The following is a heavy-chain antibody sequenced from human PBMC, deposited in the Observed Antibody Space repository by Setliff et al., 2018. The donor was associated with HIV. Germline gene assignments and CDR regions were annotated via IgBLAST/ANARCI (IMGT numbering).Heavy chain of an antibody. Sequence: ASETLSLTCTVSGGPLSRTSYYWGWIRQPPGKGLEWLGTIYFTGSAYYNPSLKSRVTISVDTSKNQFSLKLRSVTAADTAMYYCARVSITYWYSIPTFYYYYMDVWGKGTKVTVSS. V-gene: IGHV4-39*01. CDR1: GGPLSRTSYY. J-gene: IGHJ6*03. CDR2: IYFTGSA. D-gene: IGHD2-15*01. CDR3: ARVSITYWYSIPTFYYYYMDV.